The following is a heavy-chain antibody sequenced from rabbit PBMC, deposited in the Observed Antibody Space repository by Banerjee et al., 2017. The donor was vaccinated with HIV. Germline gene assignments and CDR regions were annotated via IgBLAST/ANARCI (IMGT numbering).Heavy chain of an antibody. CDR3: ARDDAGVIGWNFNL. Sequence: QEQLVESGGGLVQPGGSLKLSCKASGFDFSNYYMSWVRQAPGKGLEWIACINSNTGNTVYASWAKGPFTISKTSSTTVTLQMTSLTAADTATYFCARDDAGVIGWNFNLWGQGTLAPS. D-gene: IGHD4-2*01. V-gene: IGHV1S45*01. CDR2: INSNTGNT. CDR1: GFDFSNYYM. J-gene: IGHJ4*01.